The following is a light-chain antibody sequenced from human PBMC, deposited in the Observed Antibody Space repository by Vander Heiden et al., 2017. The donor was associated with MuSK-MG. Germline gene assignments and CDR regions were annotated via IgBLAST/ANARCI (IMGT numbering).Light chain of an antibody. CDR1: QSVRSY. CDR2: DLS. J-gene: IGKJ5*01. Sequence: EIVLTPSPATLSLSPGERATLSCRARQSVRSYIAWYQQKPGQAPRLLIYDLSNRATGIPARFSGSGSNTDFTLTISSLEAEDFAVYYCQQRSSWPITFGQGTRLEIK. V-gene: IGKV3-11*01. CDR3: QQRSSWPIT.